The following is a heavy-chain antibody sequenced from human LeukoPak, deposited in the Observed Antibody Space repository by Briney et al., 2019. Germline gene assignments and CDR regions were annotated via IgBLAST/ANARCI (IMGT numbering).Heavy chain of an antibody. V-gene: IGHV3-53*01. CDR2: IYSGGST. CDR3: AKDSYGDYPYWFDP. D-gene: IGHD4-17*01. Sequence: GGSLRLSCAASGFTVSSNYMSWVRQAPGKGLEWVSVIYSGGSTYYADSVKGRFTISRDNSKNTLYLQMNSLRAEDTAVYYCAKDSYGDYPYWFDPWGQGTLVTVSS. J-gene: IGHJ5*02. CDR1: GFTVSSNY.